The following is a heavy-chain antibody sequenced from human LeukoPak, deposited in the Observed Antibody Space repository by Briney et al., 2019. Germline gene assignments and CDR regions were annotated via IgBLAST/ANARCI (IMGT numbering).Heavy chain of an antibody. J-gene: IGHJ6*02. CDR3: ARVGVRAAIRLRNYYYYGMDV. CDR1: GFTFSSYW. D-gene: IGHD2-2*02. V-gene: IGHV3-74*01. Sequence: GGSLRLSCAASGFTFSSYWMHWVRQAPGKGLVWVSRINSDGSSTSYADSVKGRFTISRDNAKNTLYLQMNSLRAEDTAVYYCARVGVRAAIRLRNYYYYGMDVWGQGTTVTVSS. CDR2: INSDGSST.